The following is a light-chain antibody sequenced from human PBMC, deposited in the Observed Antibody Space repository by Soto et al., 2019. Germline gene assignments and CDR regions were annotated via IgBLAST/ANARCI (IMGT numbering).Light chain of an antibody. CDR2: DVN. Sequence: QSALTQPASVSGSPGQSITLSCTGTSSDIGDYDYVSWYQRHPGKVPKLIIYDVNNRPSGVSDRFSGSKSGNTASLTISGLXAEXXXDYYCTSYSSGSTHVVFGGGTKLTV. J-gene: IGLJ2*01. CDR1: SSDIGDYDY. V-gene: IGLV2-14*03. CDR3: TSYSSGSTHVV.